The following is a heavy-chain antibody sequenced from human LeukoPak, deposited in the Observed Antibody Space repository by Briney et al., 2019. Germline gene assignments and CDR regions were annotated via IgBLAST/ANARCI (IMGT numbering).Heavy chain of an antibody. Sequence: GGSLRLSCAASGFTFSSYWMHWVRQAPGKGLVWVSRINSDGSSTSYADSVKGRFTISRDNSKNTLYLQMNSLRAEDTAVFYCAKDRSGSYSQGLDYWGQGTLVTVSS. CDR1: GFTFSSYW. D-gene: IGHD1-26*01. CDR2: INSDGSST. CDR3: AKDRSGSYSQGLDY. V-gene: IGHV3-74*01. J-gene: IGHJ4*02.